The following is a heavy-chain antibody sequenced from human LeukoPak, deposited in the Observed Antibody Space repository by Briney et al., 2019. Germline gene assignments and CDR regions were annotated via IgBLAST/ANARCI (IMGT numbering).Heavy chain of an antibody. CDR2: MYTGGTT. V-gene: IGHV3-53*01. J-gene: IGHJ5*01. CDR1: GFTVSGTH. Sequence: GGSLRLSCVASGFTVSGTHMSWVRQAPGKGLEWASAMYTGGTTYYADSVTGRFTVSRDTSRNTLFLHMNRLRAEDTAVYYCAKDEATSGGGLASWGQGTLVIVSS. CDR3: AKDEATSGGGLAS. D-gene: IGHD3-16*01.